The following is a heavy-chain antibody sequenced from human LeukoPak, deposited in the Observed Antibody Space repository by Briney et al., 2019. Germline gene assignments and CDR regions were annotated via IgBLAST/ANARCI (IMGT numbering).Heavy chain of an antibody. CDR2: IIPILGIA. V-gene: IGHV1-69*04. D-gene: IGHD3-22*01. J-gene: IGHJ4*02. CDR1: GGTFSSYA. CDR3: ARIYHYDSSGYSFDY. Sequence: ASVKVSCKASGGTFSSYAISWVRQAPGQGLEWMGRIIPILGIANYAQKFQGRVTITADKSTSTAYMEPSSLRSEDTAVYYCARIYHYDSSGYSFDYWGQGTLVTVSS.